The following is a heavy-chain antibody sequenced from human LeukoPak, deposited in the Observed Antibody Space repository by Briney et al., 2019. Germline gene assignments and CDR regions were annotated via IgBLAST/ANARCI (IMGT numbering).Heavy chain of an antibody. J-gene: IGHJ6*03. Sequence: PGGSLRLSCAASGFTFSRSAMYWVRRAPGKGLEWVAVISFDGNNQYEADSVKGRFTSSRDNSKNTLDLQMNSVRPEDTAVYYCARDARSSGYYYYYMDVWGKGTTVTVS. CDR1: GFTFSRSA. D-gene: IGHD6-6*01. CDR3: ARDARSSGYYYYYMDV. V-gene: IGHV3-30*04. CDR2: ISFDGNNQ.